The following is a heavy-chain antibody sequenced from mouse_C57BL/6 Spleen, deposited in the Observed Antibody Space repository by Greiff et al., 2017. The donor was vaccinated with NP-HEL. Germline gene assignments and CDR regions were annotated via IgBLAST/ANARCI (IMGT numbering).Heavy chain of an antibody. CDR1: GYTFTSYW. Sequence: VQLQQPGAELVKPGASVKMSCKASGYTFTSYWITWVKQRPGQGLEWIGDIYPGSGSTNYNEKFKSKATLTVDTSSSPAYMQLSSLTSEDSAVYYCARTTVVARGFAYWGQGTLVTVSA. CDR2: IYPGSGST. V-gene: IGHV1-55*01. J-gene: IGHJ3*01. D-gene: IGHD1-1*01. CDR3: ARTTVVARGFAY.